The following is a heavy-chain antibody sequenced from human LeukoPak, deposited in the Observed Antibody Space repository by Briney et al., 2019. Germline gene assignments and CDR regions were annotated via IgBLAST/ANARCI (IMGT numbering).Heavy chain of an antibody. CDR2: ISSTGSTI. CDR1: GFTFSSYS. J-gene: IGHJ6*02. CDR3: ARGMSGYYGMDV. Sequence: GGSLRLSCAASGFTFSSYSMNWVRQAPGKGLEWVSYISSTGSTIYHAESVKGRFTISRDNAKNSLYLQMNSLRAEDTAMYYCARGMSGYYGMDVWGQGTTVTVSS. V-gene: IGHV3-48*04.